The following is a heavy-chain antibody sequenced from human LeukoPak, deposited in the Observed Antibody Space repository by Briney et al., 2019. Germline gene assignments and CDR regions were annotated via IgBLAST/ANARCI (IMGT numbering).Heavy chain of an antibody. CDR3: AKDAQRGFDYSNSLDK. J-gene: IGHJ4*02. Sequence: GRSLRLSCATSGFTFSHYGMHWVRQAPGKGLEWVAVIWSDGTNRYYGDPVKGRFTISRDNFQGTVYLQMDSLRAEDTAVYYCAKDAQRGFDYSNSLDKWGQGTLVTVSS. CDR1: GFTFSHYG. V-gene: IGHV3-33*06. D-gene: IGHD4-11*01. CDR2: IWSDGTNR.